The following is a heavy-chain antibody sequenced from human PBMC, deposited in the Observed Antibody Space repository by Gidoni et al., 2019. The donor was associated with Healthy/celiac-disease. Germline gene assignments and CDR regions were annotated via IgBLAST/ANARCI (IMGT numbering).Heavy chain of an antibody. CDR3: ARDESGVAGY. D-gene: IGHD2-21*01. CDR2: INPNSGGT. V-gene: IGHV1-2*06. J-gene: IGHJ4*02. Sequence: GIRGMGRINPNSGGTNYAQKFQGRVTMTRDTSISTAYMELSRLRSDDTAVYYCARDESGVAGYWGQGTLVTVSS.